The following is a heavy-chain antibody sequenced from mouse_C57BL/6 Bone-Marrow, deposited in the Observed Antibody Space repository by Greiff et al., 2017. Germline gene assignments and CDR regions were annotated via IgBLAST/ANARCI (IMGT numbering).Heavy chain of an antibody. CDR1: GYTFTDYY. CDR2: INPNNGGT. D-gene: IGHD1-1*01. V-gene: IGHV1-26*01. J-gene: IGHJ3*01. Sequence: VQLQQSGPELVKPGASVKISCKASGYTFTDYYMNWVKQSHGKSLEWIGDINPNNGGTSYNQKFKGKATLTVDKSSSTAYMELRSLTSEDSAVYYCAREYYGSSWAYWGQGTLVTVSA. CDR3: AREYYGSSWAY.